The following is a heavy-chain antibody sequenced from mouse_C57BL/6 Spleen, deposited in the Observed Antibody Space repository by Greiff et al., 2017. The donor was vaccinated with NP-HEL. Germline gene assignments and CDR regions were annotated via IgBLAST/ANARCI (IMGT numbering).Heavy chain of an antibody. CDR1: GYTFTSYW. V-gene: IGHV1-53*01. J-gene: IGHJ2*01. CDR2: INPSNGGT. Sequence: VQLQQSGTELVKPGASVKLSCKASGYTFTSYWMHWVKQRPGQGLEWIGNINPSNGGTNYNEKFKSKATLTVDKSSSTAYMQLSSLTSEDSAVYYCASPRYHGGFFDYWGQGTTLTVSS. CDR3: ASPRYHGGFFDY.